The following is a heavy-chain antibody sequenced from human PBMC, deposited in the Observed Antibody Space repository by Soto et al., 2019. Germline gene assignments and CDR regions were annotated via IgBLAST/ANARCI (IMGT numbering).Heavy chain of an antibody. Sequence: GGSLRLSCAASGFTFSSYAMSWVRQAPGKGLEWVSAISGSGGSTYYADSVKGRFTISRDNSKNTLYLQMNSLRAEDTAVYYCAKVNIVATISDLSFDYWGQGTLVTVSS. CDR3: AKVNIVATISDLSFDY. CDR1: GFTFSSYA. V-gene: IGHV3-23*01. CDR2: ISGSGGST. J-gene: IGHJ4*02. D-gene: IGHD5-12*01.